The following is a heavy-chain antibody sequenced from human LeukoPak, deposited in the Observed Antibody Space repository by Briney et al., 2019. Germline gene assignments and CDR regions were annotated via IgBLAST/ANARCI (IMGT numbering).Heavy chain of an antibody. Sequence: PGRSLRLSCAASGFTFSSYAMHWVRQAPGKGLEWVAVISYDGSNKYYADSVKGRFTISRDNSKNTLYLQMNSPRAEDTAVYYCAKGKSSWLGGYYGMDVWGKGTTVTVSS. J-gene: IGHJ6*04. CDR1: GFTFSSYA. V-gene: IGHV3-30*04. CDR2: ISYDGSNK. D-gene: IGHD6-13*01. CDR3: AKGKSSWLGGYYGMDV.